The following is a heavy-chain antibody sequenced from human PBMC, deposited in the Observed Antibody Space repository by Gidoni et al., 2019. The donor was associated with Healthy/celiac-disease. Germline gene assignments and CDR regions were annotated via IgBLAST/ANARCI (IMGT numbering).Heavy chain of an antibody. Sequence: QVQLVESGGGLVKPGGSLRLSCAASGFPFSDYYMSWIRQAPGKGLGWVSYISSRCSTIYYADSVKGRFTISRDNAKNSLYLQRNSLRAEDTAVYYCAGGAGVADAFDIWGQGTMVTVSS. V-gene: IGHV3-11*01. CDR3: AGGAGVADAFDI. CDR1: GFPFSDYY. D-gene: IGHD2-15*01. CDR2: ISSRCSTI. J-gene: IGHJ3*02.